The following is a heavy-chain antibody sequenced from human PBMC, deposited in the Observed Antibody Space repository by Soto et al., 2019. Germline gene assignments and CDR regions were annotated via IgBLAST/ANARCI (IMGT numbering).Heavy chain of an antibody. V-gene: IGHV3-23*01. CDR1: GFTLSAYA. CDR3: TNRGGGFDH. D-gene: IGHD3-10*01. Sequence: EVQLLESGGGVVQPGGSLRLSCVVSGFTLSAYAMSWVRQAPGKGLEWVSTVSGSGGSTYYADSVRGRCSISRDTAKNNLYLQWSSLRADDTAVYYCTNRGGGFDHWGQGTLVTVSS. J-gene: IGHJ4*02. CDR2: VSGSGGST.